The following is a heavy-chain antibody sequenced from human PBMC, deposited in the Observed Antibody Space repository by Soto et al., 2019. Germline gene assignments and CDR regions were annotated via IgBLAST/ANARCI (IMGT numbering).Heavy chain of an antibody. V-gene: IGHV4-39*01. D-gene: IGHD6-19*01. CDR3: ARHDSLNVPRAGNEN. J-gene: IGHJ4*02. Sequence: PSETLSLTCSVSGDSISSTIYYWGWIRQPPGKGLEWIGSIYSSGSTYYNPSLKSRVTISVDTSKKQFSLKLSSVTAADTAVYYCARHDSLNVPRAGNENCGQGTLVTVSS. CDR2: IYSSGST. CDR1: GDSISSTIYY.